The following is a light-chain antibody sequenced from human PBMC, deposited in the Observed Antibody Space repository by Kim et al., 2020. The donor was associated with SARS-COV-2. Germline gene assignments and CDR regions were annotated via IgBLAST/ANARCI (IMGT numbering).Light chain of an antibody. Sequence: LTQPPSVFKGLRQTATLTCTGNNNNVGNQGAAWLQQHQGHPPKLLSYRNNNRPSGISERFSASRSGDTASLTITGLQPEDETDYYCSAWDSSLNAWVFGGGTQLTVL. J-gene: IGLJ3*02. CDR2: RNN. CDR3: SAWDSSLNAWV. CDR1: NNNVGNQG. V-gene: IGLV10-54*04.